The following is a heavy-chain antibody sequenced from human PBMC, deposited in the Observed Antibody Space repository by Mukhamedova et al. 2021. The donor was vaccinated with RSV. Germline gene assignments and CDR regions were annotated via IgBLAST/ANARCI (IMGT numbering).Heavy chain of an antibody. CDR3: SRVVNAWPFDY. D-gene: IGHD2-2*01. Sequence: YADSVKGRFTISRDNAKNTLFLQMNSLRAEDTAVYYCSRVVNAWPFDYRGQGSLVTVSS. V-gene: IGHV3-74*01. J-gene: IGHJ4*02.